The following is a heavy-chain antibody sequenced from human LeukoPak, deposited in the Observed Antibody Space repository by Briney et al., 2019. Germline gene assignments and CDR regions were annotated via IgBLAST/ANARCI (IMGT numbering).Heavy chain of an antibody. CDR1: GGTFSSYA. V-gene: IGHV1-69*06. CDR3: ARGHYSNFGYWFDP. D-gene: IGHD4-11*01. CDR2: IIPIFGTA. J-gene: IGHJ5*02. Sequence: SVKVSCKASGGTFSSYAISWVRQAPGQGLEWMGGIIPIFGTANYAQKFQGRVTITEDKSTSTAYMELSSLRSDDTAVYYCARGHYSNFGYWFDPWGQGTLVTVSS.